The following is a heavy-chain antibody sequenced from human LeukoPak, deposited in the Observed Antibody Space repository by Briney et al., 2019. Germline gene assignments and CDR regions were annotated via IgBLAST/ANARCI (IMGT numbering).Heavy chain of an antibody. Sequence: SETPSLTCTVSGGSVSSGSYYWSWIRQPPGKGLEWIGYIYYSGSTNYNPSLKSRVTISVDTSKNQFSLKLSSVTAADTAVYYCARDPRIAAAGTFWFDPWGQGTLVIVSS. CDR2: IYYSGST. CDR3: ARDPRIAAAGTFWFDP. D-gene: IGHD6-13*01. J-gene: IGHJ5*02. CDR1: GGSVSSGSYY. V-gene: IGHV4-61*01.